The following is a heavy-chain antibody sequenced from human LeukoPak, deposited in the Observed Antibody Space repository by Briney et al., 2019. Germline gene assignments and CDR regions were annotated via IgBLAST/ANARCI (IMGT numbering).Heavy chain of an antibody. CDR3: ATAAAAPGLDY. J-gene: IGHJ4*02. CDR1: GGTFSSYA. V-gene: IGHV1-69*06. Sequence: AASVKVSCKASGGTFSSYAISWVRQAPGQGLEWMGGIIPIFGTAIYAQKFQGRVTMTEDTFTDTAYMELSSLRSEDTAVYYCATAAAAPGLDYWGQGTLVTVSS. CDR2: IIPIFGTA. D-gene: IGHD6-13*01.